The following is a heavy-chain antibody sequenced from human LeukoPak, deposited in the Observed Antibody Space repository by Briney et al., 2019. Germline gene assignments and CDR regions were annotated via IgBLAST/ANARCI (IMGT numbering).Heavy chain of an antibody. CDR1: GYTFTSYY. CDR3: AMMGPIGGSHEDSYSYYYYMDV. J-gene: IGHJ6*03. D-gene: IGHD2-15*01. Sequence: ASVKVSCKASGYTFTSYYMHWVRQAPGQGLEWMGIINPSGGSTSYAQKFQGRVTMTRDTSTGTVYMELSSLRSEDTAVYYCAMMGPIGGSHEDSYSYYYYMDVWGKGTTVTVSS. CDR2: INPSGGST. V-gene: IGHV1-46*01.